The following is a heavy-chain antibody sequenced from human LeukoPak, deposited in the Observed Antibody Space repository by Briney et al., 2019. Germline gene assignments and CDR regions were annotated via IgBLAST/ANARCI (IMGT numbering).Heavy chain of an antibody. D-gene: IGHD3-22*01. CDR3: AGGLYYYDSSFSYY. CDR1: GYTFTSYD. CDR2: MNPNSGNT. J-gene: IGHJ4*02. Sequence: ASVKVTCKASGYTFTSYDINWVRQATGQGLEWMGWMNPNSGNTGYAQKFQGRVTMTRNTSISTAYMELSSLRSEDTAVYYCAGGLYYYDSSFSYYWGQGTLVTVSS. V-gene: IGHV1-8*01.